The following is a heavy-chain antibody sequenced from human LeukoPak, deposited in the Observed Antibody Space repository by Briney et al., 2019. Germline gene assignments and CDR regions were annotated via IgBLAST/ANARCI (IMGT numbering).Heavy chain of an antibody. CDR3: AVERGDCYRCIDY. CDR1: GGTFSSYA. CDR2: IIPIFGIA. D-gene: IGHD2-21*02. J-gene: IGHJ4*02. Sequence: ASVKVSCKASGGTFSSYAISWVRQAPGQGLEWMGRIIPIFGIANYAQKFQGRVTITADKSTSTAYMELSSLRSEDTAVYYCAVERGDCYRCIDYWGQGTLVTVSS. V-gene: IGHV1-69*04.